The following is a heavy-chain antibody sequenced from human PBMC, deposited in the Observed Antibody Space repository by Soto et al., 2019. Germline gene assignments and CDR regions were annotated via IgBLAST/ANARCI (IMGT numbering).Heavy chain of an antibody. CDR1: GFTFSSYW. CDR2: IKQDGSEK. J-gene: IGHJ4*02. V-gene: IGHV3-7*01. D-gene: IGHD5-18*01. Sequence: GGSLRLSCAASGFTFSSYWMSWVRQAPGKGLEWVANIKQDGSEKYYVDSVKGRFTISRDNAKNSLYLQMNSLRAEDTAVYYCAREGYLGYGYYFDYWGQGTLVTVSS. CDR3: AREGYLGYGYYFDY.